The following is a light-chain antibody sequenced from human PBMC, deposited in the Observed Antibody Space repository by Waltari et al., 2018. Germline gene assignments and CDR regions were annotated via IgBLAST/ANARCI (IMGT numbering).Light chain of an antibody. CDR2: GTS. CDR3: QQYSRSPWT. Sequence: EIVLTQSPGTLSLSPGERATLSCGASESVPTKLLAWYQQKPGQAPRLLIYGTSNRATDIPDRFSGSGSGTDFTLTINSLEPEDFAVYYCQQYSRSPWTFGQGTKVEIK. J-gene: IGKJ1*01. V-gene: IGKV3-20*01. CDR1: ESVPTKL.